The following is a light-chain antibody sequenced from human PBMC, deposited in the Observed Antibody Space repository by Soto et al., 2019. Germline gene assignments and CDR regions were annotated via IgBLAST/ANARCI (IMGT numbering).Light chain of an antibody. CDR1: SSNIGRDP. CDR3: AGWDGSLRGFV. J-gene: IGLJ1*01. V-gene: IGLV1-44*01. Sequence: QSVLTQPPSASGTPGQRVTISCSGSSSNIGRDPVNWYQELPGTAPKLLIYDNNQRPPGVPDRFSGPKSGTSASLAISGLQSEDEADYFCAGWDGSLRGFVFGTGTKVTVL. CDR2: DNN.